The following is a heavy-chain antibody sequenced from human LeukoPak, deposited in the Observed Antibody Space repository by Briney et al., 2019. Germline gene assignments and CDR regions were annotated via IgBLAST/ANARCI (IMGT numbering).Heavy chain of an antibody. V-gene: IGHV1-2*02. J-gene: IGHJ4*02. CDR2: INPNSGGT. CDR3: ASPVLLWFGELGNDY. Sequence: ASVKVSCKTSGYTFTDYYLHWVRQAPGQGLEWMGWINPNSGGTNYAQKFQGRVTMTRDTSISTAYMELSRLRSDDTAVYYCASPVLLWFGELGNDYWGQGTLVTVSS. D-gene: IGHD3-10*01. CDR1: GYTFTDYY.